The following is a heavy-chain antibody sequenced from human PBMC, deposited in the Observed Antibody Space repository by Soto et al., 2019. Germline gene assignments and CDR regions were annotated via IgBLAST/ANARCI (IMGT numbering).Heavy chain of an antibody. CDR3: ARQAAAPGIDLWFDP. V-gene: IGHV4-39*01. CDR1: GGSISSSRSY. Sequence: QLQLQESGPGLVKPSETLSLTCNDSGGSISSSRSYWAWFRQPPGKELEWIANIFYAGNTYYNPPLKSRVTVSVDTSKNQFSLKLDSVTAADTAVYYCARQAAAPGIDLWFDPWGQGTLVTVSS. CDR2: IFYAGNT. J-gene: IGHJ5*02. D-gene: IGHD6-13*01.